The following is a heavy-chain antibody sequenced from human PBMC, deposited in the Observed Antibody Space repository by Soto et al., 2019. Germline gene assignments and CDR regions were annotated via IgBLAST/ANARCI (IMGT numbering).Heavy chain of an antibody. D-gene: IGHD1-20*01. CDR1: GGSISSSSYY. V-gene: IGHV4-39*07. J-gene: IGHJ3*02. Sequence: SETLSLTCTVPGGSISSSSYYWGWIRQPPGKGLERIGSIYYSGSTYYNPSLKSRVTISVDTSKNHFSLKLSSVTAADTAVYYCARDGTPITPNDAFDIWGQGTMVTVSS. CDR2: IYYSGST. CDR3: ARDGTPITPNDAFDI.